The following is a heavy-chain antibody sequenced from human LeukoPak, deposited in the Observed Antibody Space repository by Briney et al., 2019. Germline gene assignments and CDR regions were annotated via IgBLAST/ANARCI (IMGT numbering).Heavy chain of an antibody. V-gene: IGHV5-51*01. CDR2: IYPGDSDT. D-gene: IGHD4-23*01. J-gene: IGHJ4*02. CDR1: GYSFTSYW. CDR3: ARHIGTVVTPLDY. Sequence: GESLKISCKGSGYSFTSYWIGWVRQMPGKGLEWMGIIYPGDSDTRYSPSFQGQVTISADKSISTAYLQWNSPKASDTAMYYCARHIGTVVTPLDYWGQGTLVTVSS.